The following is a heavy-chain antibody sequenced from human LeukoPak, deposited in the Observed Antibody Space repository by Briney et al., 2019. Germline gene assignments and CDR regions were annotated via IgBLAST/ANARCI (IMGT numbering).Heavy chain of an antibody. CDR1: GFTFSSYW. J-gene: IGHJ4*02. CDR3: ARFGRYSGYDLGYEDY. Sequence: GGSLRLSCVASGFTFSSYWMHWVRQAPGKGLVWVSRINGDGSSTSYADSVKGRFTISRDNAKNSLYLQMNSLRAEDTAVYYCARFGRYSGYDLGYEDYWGQGTLVTVSS. D-gene: IGHD5-12*01. V-gene: IGHV3-74*01. CDR2: INGDGSST.